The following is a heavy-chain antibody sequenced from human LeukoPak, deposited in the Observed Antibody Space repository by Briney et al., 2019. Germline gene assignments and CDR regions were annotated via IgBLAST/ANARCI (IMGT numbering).Heavy chain of an antibody. J-gene: IGHJ4*02. D-gene: IGHD1-26*01. CDR2: IYTSGST. V-gene: IGHV4-4*07. Sequence: PSETLSLTCTVSSGSISSYYWSWIRQPAGKGLEWIGRIYTSGSTDYNSSLKSRVAMSLDTSKNQFSLKLRSVTAADTAVYYCARGSGRTKYSGLMYYFDYWGQGTLVTVSS. CDR1: SGSISSYY. CDR3: ARGSGRTKYSGLMYYFDY.